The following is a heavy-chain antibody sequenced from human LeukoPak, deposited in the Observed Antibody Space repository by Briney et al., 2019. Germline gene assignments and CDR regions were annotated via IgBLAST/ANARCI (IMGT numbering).Heavy chain of an antibody. V-gene: IGHV3-9*01. CDR1: GFTFDDYA. J-gene: IGHJ6*02. D-gene: IGHD3-10*01. CDR3: AKDQEWFGEPPHYGMDV. Sequence: PGGSLRLSCAASGFTFDDYAMHWVRQAPGKGLEWVSGISWNSGSIGYADSVKGRFTISRDNAKNSLYLQMNSLRAEDTALYYCAKDQEWFGEPPHYGMDVWGQGTTVTVSS. CDR2: ISWNSGSI.